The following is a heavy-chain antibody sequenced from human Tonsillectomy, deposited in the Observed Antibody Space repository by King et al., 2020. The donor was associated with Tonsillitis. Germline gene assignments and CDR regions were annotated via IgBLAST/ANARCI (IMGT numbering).Heavy chain of an antibody. CDR3: ARAVVCGADCPQDYFDY. CDR1: GGSFSGYY. J-gene: IGHJ4*02. CDR2: INHSGST. D-gene: IGHD2-21*02. Sequence: QVQLQQWGAGLLKPSETLSLTCTVYGGSFSGYYWSWIRLPPGKGLEWIGEINHSGSTNYNPSLKSRVTISVDTSKNQFSLKLSSVTAADTAVYYCARAVVCGADCPQDYFDYWGQGTLVTVSS. V-gene: IGHV4-34*01.